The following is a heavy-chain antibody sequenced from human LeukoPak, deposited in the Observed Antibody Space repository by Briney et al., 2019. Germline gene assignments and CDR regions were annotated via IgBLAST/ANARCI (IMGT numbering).Heavy chain of an antibody. CDR2: ISAYNGNT. D-gene: IGHD2-21*02. J-gene: IGHJ5*02. Sequence: ASVKVSCKASGYTFTSCGISWVRQAPGQGLEWMGWISAYNGNTNYAQKLQGRVTMTTDTSTSTAYMELRSLRSDDTAVYYCARNRLLRREGSWFDPWGQGTLVTVSS. CDR1: GYTFTSCG. V-gene: IGHV1-18*01. CDR3: ARNRLLRREGSWFDP.